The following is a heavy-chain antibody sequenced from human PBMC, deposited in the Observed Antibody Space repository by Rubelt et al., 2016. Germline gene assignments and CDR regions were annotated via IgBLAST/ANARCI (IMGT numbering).Heavy chain of an antibody. D-gene: IGHD1-1*01. CDR2: PYYMSKWYI. CDR3: ATQQNGY. V-gene: IGHV6-1*01. J-gene: IGHJ4*02. Sequence: QVQLHQSGPGLVKPSQTLSPTCAISGDSLSTNSAAWNWIRQSPSRGLEWLGRPYYMSKWYIDYAVSMKGRITIKPETPNNQVSLQLNSVTPEDTAVYYCATQQNGYWGQGTLVTVSS. CDR1: GDSLSTNSAA.